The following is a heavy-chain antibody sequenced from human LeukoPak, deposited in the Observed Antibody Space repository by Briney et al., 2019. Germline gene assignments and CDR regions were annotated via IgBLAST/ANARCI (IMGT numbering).Heavy chain of an antibody. CDR1: GYTFTSYD. J-gene: IGHJ4*02. V-gene: IGHV1-46*01. Sequence: ASVKVSCKASGYTFTSYDMHWVRQAPGQGLKWMGIINPSGDSTSYAQKFQGRVTMTRDTSTSTVYMELSSLRSEDTAVYYCASVLYCGADCYPGRYFFDYWGQGTLVTVSS. CDR3: ASVLYCGADCYPGRYFFDY. D-gene: IGHD2-21*02. CDR2: INPSGDST.